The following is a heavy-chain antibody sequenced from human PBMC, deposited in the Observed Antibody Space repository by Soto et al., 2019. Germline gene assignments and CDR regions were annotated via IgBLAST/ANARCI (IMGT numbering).Heavy chain of an antibody. V-gene: IGHV1-18*01. CDR3: VRCYCSVGSCYACWHFDL. D-gene: IGHD2-15*01. Sequence: QVQLVQSGGEVKKPGASVKVSCQASGYTFSDYAISWVRQAPGQGLEWMGWTSASTRNTDQAQNFQGRGIMNLDTSTNTGYMELRSRRSDDTSVYYCVRCYCSVGSCYACWHFDLWGRATLVTVSS. CDR1: GYTFSDYA. J-gene: IGHJ2*01. CDR2: TSASTRNT.